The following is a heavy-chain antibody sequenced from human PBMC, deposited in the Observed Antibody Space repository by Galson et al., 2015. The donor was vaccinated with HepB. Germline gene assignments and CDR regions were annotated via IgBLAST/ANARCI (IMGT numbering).Heavy chain of an antibody. CDR1: GFTFSSYW. J-gene: IGHJ4*02. Sequence: SLRLSCAASGFTFSSYWMHWVRQAPGKGLVWVSRINSDGSSTSYADSVKGRFTISRDNAKNTLYLQMNSLRAEDTAVYYCARVPYDYVWGSYRPFDYWGQGTLVTVSS. D-gene: IGHD3-16*02. CDR3: ARVPYDYVWGSYRPFDY. V-gene: IGHV3-74*01. CDR2: INSDGSST.